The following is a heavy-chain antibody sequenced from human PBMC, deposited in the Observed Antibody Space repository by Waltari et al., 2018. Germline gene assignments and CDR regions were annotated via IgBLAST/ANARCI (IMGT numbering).Heavy chain of an antibody. CDR1: GGSISSSSYY. CDR3: ARDDVAAAGYDY. V-gene: IGHV4-39*07. Sequence: QLQLQESGPGLVKPSETLSLTCTVSGGSISSSSYYWGWIRQPPGKGLEWIGSIYYSGSTYYNPSLKSRVTISVDTSKNQFSLKLSSVTAADTAVYYCARDDVAAAGYDYWGQGTLVTVSS. CDR2: IYYSGST. D-gene: IGHD6-13*01. J-gene: IGHJ4*02.